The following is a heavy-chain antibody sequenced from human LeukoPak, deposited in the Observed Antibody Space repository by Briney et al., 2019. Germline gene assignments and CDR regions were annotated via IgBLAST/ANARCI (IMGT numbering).Heavy chain of an antibody. CDR1: GFTFSTYA. Sequence: GGSLRLSCAASGFTFSTYAMHWVRQAPGKGLEWVSYISSSSSTIYYADSVKGRFTISRDNAKNSLYLQMNSLRAEDTAVYYCARARGGYCSSTSCYTPGAFDIWGQGTMVTVSS. CDR3: ARARGGYCSSTSCYTPGAFDI. V-gene: IGHV3-48*01. J-gene: IGHJ3*02. D-gene: IGHD2-2*02. CDR2: ISSSSSTI.